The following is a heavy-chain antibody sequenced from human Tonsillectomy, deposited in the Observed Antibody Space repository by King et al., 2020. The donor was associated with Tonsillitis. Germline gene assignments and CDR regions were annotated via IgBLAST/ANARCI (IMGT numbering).Heavy chain of an antibody. CDR2: ISYSGNT. J-gene: IGHJ3*02. V-gene: IGHV4-31*03. CDR1: GGSISSGGEY. Sequence: VPLQESGPGLVKPSQTLSLTCTVSGGSISSGGEYWSWMRQRPGKGREWIWYISYSGNTFYTPSLKSRAIISVDTSKNQFSLKLSSVTAADTAVYYCARASHYDIFPFDIWGQGTMVTVSS. D-gene: IGHD3-9*01. CDR3: ARASHYDIFPFDI.